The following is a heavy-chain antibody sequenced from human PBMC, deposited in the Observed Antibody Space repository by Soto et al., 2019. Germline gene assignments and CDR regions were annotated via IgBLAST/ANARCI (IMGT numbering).Heavy chain of an antibody. V-gene: IGHV3-23*01. Sequence: PGGSLRLSCAASGFTFSNYAMNWVRQAPGKGLEWVAIIGGIGQYAFYADSVKGRFTFSRDNSKNTIYLEMNNLRTEDTAIYFCARLPGGTAPRPAYWGQGTPVTVSS. J-gene: IGHJ4*02. D-gene: IGHD6-6*01. CDR2: IGGIGQYA. CDR3: ARLPGGTAPRPAY. CDR1: GFTFSNYA.